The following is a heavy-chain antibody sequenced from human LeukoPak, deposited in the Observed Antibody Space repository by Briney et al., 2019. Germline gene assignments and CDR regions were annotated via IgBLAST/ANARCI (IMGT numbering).Heavy chain of an antibody. J-gene: IGHJ5*02. CDR3: VRGCTYCNWKTWFDP. D-gene: IGHD2/OR15-2a*01. V-gene: IGHV3-13*01. CDR1: GFTFNVYD. Sequence: GGSLRLSCVPSGFTFNVYDMHWVRQAKGKGLEWVSAIGTLHDAYYPDSVKGRFTISRENARNSLYLQMNSLTAGDTAVYYCVRGCTYCNWKTWFDPWGQGTLVTVSS. CDR2: IGTLHDA.